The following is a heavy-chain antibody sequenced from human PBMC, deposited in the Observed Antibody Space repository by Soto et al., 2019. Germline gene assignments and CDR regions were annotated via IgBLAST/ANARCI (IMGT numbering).Heavy chain of an antibody. CDR2: IYSGGST. J-gene: IGHJ1*01. V-gene: IGHV3-53*01. CDR1: GFTVSSNY. Sequence: ESGGGLIQPGGSLRLSCAASGFTVSSNYMSWVRQAPGKGLEWVSVIYSGGSTYYADSVKGRFTISRDNSKNTLYLQMNSLSAEDTAVYYCARDRVESGYPEYFQHWGQGTLVTVSS. D-gene: IGHD3-22*01. CDR3: ARDRVESGYPEYFQH.